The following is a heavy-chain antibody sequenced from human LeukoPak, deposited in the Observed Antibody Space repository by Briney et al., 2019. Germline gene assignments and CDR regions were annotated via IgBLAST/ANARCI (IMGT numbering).Heavy chain of an antibody. CDR1: GGSFSGYY. D-gene: IGHD6-19*01. CDR3: ARLAVAGRRHGD. V-gene: IGHV4-34*01. CDR2: INHSGST. J-gene: IGHJ4*02. Sequence: PSETLSLTCAVYGGSFSGYYWSWIRQPPGKGLEWIGEINHSGSTNYDPSLKSRVTISVDTSKNQSSLKLSSVTAADTAVYYCARLAVAGRRHGDWGQGTLVTVSS.